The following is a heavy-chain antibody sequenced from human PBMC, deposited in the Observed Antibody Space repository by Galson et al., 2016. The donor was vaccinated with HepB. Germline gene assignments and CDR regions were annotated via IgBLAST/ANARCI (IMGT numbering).Heavy chain of an antibody. CDR3: ARLPNNYYDSSGYRSDAFDI. D-gene: IGHD3-22*01. CDR2: IDPSDSYT. V-gene: IGHV5-10-1*01. J-gene: IGHJ3*02. Sequence: QSGAEVKKPGESLRISCRGSGYSFTSYWISWVRQMPGKGLEWMGRIDPSDSYTNYSPSFQGHVTISADKSISPAYLQWSSLKASDTAMYYCARLPNNYYDSSGYRSDAFDIWGQGTMVTVSS. CDR1: GYSFTSYW.